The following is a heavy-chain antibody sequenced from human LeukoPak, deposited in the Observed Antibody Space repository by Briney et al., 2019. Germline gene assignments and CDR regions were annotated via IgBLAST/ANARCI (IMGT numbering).Heavy chain of an antibody. CDR3: AKEIWPTVTTPGHTHFDY. J-gene: IGHJ4*02. CDR2: ISGSGGST. V-gene: IGHV3-23*01. Sequence: GGSLRLSCAASGFTFSSYGMSWVRQAPGKGLEWVSGISGSGGSTYYADSVKGRFTISRDNSKNTLYLQMNSLRAEDTAVYYCAKEIWPTVTTPGHTHFDYWGQGTLVTVSS. CDR1: GFTFSSYG. D-gene: IGHD4-17*01.